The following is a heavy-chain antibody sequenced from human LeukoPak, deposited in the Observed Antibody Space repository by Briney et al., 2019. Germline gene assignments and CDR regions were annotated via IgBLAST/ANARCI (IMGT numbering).Heavy chain of an antibody. J-gene: IGHJ3*02. Sequence: SETLSLTCTVSGGSFSSYYWSWIRQPPGKGLEWIGYIYYSGSTDYNPSLKSRVTISVDTSKNQFSLRLSSVTAADTAVYYCARDRPTSGDSSGWRYAFDIWGQGTMVTVSS. V-gene: IGHV4-59*01. CDR2: IYYSGST. CDR1: GGSFSSYY. CDR3: ARDRPTSGDSSGWRYAFDI. D-gene: IGHD6-19*01.